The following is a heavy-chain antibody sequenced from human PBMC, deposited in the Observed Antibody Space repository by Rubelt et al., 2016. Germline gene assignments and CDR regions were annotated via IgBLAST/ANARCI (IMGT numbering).Heavy chain of an antibody. V-gene: IGHV1-69*05. D-gene: IGHD1-1*01. CDR2: IIPIFGTA. Sequence: GAEVKKPGSSVKVSCKASGGTFSSYAISWVRQAPGQGLEWMGGIIPIFGTANYAQKFQGRVTITRDTSASTAYMELSSLRSEDTAVYYCARDKRGPAGNAFDIWGQGTMVTVSS. CDR1: GGTFSSYA. CDR3: ARDKRGPAGNAFDI. J-gene: IGHJ3*02.